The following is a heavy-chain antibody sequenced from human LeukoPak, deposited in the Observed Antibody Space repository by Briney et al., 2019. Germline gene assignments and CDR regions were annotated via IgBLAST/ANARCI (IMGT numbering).Heavy chain of an antibody. Sequence: ASVKVSCKASGGTFSSYAISWVRQAPGQGLEWMGGIIPIFGTATYAQKFQGRVTITADESTSTAYMELSSLRSEDTAVYYCARWVRFLEEENYFDYWGQGTLVTVSS. D-gene: IGHD3-3*01. CDR1: GGTFSSYA. V-gene: IGHV1-69*13. CDR2: IIPIFGTA. CDR3: ARWVRFLEEENYFDY. J-gene: IGHJ4*02.